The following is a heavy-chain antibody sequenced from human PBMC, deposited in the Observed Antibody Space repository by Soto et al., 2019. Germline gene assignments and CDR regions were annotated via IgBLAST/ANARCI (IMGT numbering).Heavy chain of an antibody. CDR2: IYYSGST. D-gene: IGHD3-9*01. J-gene: IGHJ3*02. CDR1: GGSISSYY. CDR3: ARALILTGYYIHDAFDI. V-gene: IGHV4-59*01. Sequence: NPSETLSLTCTVSGGSISSYYWSWIRQPPGKGLEWIGYIYYSGSTNYNPSLKSRVTISVDTSKNQFSLKLSSVTAADTAVYYCARALILTGYYIHDAFDIWGQGTMVTVS.